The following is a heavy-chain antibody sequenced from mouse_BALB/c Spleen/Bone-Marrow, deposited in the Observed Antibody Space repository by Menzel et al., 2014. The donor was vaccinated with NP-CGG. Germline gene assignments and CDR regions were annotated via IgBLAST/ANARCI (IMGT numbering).Heavy chain of an antibody. D-gene: IGHD2-14*01. CDR2: ILPGSGST. Sequence: QVQLQQSGAELMKPGASVKISCKATGYTFSSYWIEWVKQRPGHGLEWIGEILPGSGSTNYNEKFKGKATFTADTSSNPAYMQLSSLTSEDSAVYYYASYYRYDYWGQGTTLTVSS. J-gene: IGHJ2*01. CDR1: GYTFSSYW. V-gene: IGHV1-9*01. CDR3: ASYYRYDY.